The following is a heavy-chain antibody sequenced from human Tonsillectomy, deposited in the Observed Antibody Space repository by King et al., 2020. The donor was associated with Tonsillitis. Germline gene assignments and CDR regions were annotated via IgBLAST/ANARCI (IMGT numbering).Heavy chain of an antibody. CDR2: INPNSGGT. CDR3: ASEGDIVVVVAAGDYYGMDV. V-gene: IGHV1-2*02. CDR1: GYTFTGYY. J-gene: IGHJ6*02. Sequence: VQLVESGAEVKKPGASVKVSCKASGYTFTGYYMYWVRQAPGQGLEWMGWINPNSGGTNYAQKFQGRVTMTRDTSISTAYMELSSLRSDDTAVYYCASEGDIVVVVAAGDYYGMDVWGQGTTVTVSS. D-gene: IGHD2-15*01.